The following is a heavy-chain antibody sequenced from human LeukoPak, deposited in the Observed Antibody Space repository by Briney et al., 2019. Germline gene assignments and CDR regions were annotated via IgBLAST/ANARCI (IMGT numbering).Heavy chain of an antibody. CDR3: AKGGKWDVTPFDC. CDR1: GFTFSSYA. D-gene: IGHD1-26*01. Sequence: GGSLRLSCAASGFTFSSYAMSWVRQAPGKGLEWVSGISGGGGSTYYADSVKGRFTISRDNSKNTLYLQVNSLRAEDTAVYYCAKGGKWDVTPFDCWGQGTLVTVSS. J-gene: IGHJ4*02. CDR2: ISGGGGST. V-gene: IGHV3-23*01.